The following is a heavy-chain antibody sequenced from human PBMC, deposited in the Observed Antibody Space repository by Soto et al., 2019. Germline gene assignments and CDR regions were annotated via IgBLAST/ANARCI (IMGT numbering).Heavy chain of an antibody. CDR3: ARGVDTAMVKYYYYGMDV. CDR1: GYTFTGYY. CDR2: INPNSGGT. D-gene: IGHD5-18*01. J-gene: IGHJ6*02. Sequence: RASVKVSCKASGYTFTGYYMHWVRQAPGQGLEWMGWINPNSGGTNYAQKFQGWVTMTRDTSISTAYMELSRLRSDDTAVYYCARGVDTAMVKYYYYGMDVWGQGTTATVSS. V-gene: IGHV1-2*04.